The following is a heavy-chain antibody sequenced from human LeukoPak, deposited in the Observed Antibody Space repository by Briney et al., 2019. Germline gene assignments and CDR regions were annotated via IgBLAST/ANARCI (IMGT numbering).Heavy chain of an antibody. D-gene: IGHD6-19*01. V-gene: IGHV1-2*02. CDR1: GYTFTGYY. CDR2: INPNSGGT. CDR3: ARDFGSGWYYNV. Sequence: ASVTVSCKASGYTFTGYYMHWVRQAPGQGLEWMGWINPNSGGTNYAQKFQGRVTMTRDTSISTAYMELSRLRSDDTAVYYCARDFGSGWYYNVWGQGTLVTVSS. J-gene: IGHJ4*02.